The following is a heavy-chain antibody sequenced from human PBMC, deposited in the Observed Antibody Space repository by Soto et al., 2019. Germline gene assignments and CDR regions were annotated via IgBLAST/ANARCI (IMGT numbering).Heavy chain of an antibody. CDR1: GYTFTGYY. D-gene: IGHD6-19*01. J-gene: IGHJ3*02. CDR3: ARPYSSGSDAFDI. Sequence: ASVKVSCKASGYTFTGYYMHWVRQAPGQGLEWMGWINPNSGGTNYAQKFQGWVTMTRDTSISTAYMELSRLRSDDTAVYYCARPYSSGSDAFDIWGQGTMVTVSS. CDR2: INPNSGGT. V-gene: IGHV1-2*04.